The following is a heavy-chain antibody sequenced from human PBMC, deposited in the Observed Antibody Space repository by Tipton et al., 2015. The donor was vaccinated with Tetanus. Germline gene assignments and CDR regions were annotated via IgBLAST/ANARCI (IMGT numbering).Heavy chain of an antibody. CDR3: AKRRGWHNWLDI. CDR2: MSSSGGT. CDR1: GGSISSYY. D-gene: IGHD6-19*01. Sequence: TLSLTCTVSGGSISSYYGGWIRQPPGKGLEWIGSMSSSGGTFYNPSLKSRVTISVDTSKSQFSLRLTSMTAADTAMYFCAKRRGWHNWLDIWGQGILVTVSS. V-gene: IGHV4-39*01. J-gene: IGHJ5*02.